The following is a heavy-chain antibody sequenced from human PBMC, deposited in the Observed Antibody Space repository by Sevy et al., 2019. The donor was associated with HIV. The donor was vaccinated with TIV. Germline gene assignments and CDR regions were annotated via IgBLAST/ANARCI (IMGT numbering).Heavy chain of an antibody. V-gene: IGHV3-23*01. J-gene: IGHJ5*02. CDR2: IIGSGGST. Sequence: GGSLRLSCAASGFTFSSFAMSWVRQAPGKELEWVSAIIGSGGSTNYADSVKGRFTISRDNSKNTLYLQMNSLRGEDTAVYYCAKGGIWSPPTWFDPWGQGTLVTVSS. CDR3: AKGGIWSPPTWFDP. D-gene: IGHD3-3*01. CDR1: GFTFSSFA.